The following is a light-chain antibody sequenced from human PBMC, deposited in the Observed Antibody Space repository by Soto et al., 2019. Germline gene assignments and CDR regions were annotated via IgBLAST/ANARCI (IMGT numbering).Light chain of an antibody. Sequence: DIVMTQSPDSLALSLCERATINCKSSQIFLYSSNNNNCLAWYLQRPGQPPKLLIYWASTRESGVPDRFSGSGSGTDFTLTISSLQAEDVAVYYCQQYYTPPLTFGGGTKVDIK. CDR2: WAS. J-gene: IGKJ4*01. V-gene: IGKV4-1*01. CDR1: QIFLYSSNNNNC. CDR3: QQYYTPPLT.